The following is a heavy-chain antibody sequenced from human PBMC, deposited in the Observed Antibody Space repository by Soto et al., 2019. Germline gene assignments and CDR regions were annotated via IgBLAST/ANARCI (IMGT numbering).Heavy chain of an antibody. CDR2: ISYDGSNK. D-gene: IGHD3-3*01. CDR3: ARDNRITIFGVVRGGMDF. Sequence: GGSLRLSCAASGFTFSSYAMHWVRQAPGKGLEWVAVISYDGSNKYYADSVKGRFTISRDNSKNTLYLQMNSLRAEDTAVYYCARDNRITIFGVVRGGMDFWGQGTTVTVTS. CDR1: GFTFSSYA. J-gene: IGHJ6*01. V-gene: IGHV3-30-3*01.